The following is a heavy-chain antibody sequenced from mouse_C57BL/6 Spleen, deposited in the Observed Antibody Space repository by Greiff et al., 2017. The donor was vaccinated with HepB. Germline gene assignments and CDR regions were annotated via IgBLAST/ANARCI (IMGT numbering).Heavy chain of an antibody. Sequence: VQLQQPGAELVKPGASVKLSCKASGYTFTSYWMHWVKQRPGQGLEWIGMIHPNSGSTNYNEKFKSKATLTVDKSSSTAYMQLSSLTSEDSAVYYCAVYSLEAWFAYWGQGTLVTVSA. V-gene: IGHV1-64*01. CDR2: IHPNSGST. CDR3: AVYSLEAWFAY. D-gene: IGHD2-1*01. J-gene: IGHJ3*01. CDR1: GYTFTSYW.